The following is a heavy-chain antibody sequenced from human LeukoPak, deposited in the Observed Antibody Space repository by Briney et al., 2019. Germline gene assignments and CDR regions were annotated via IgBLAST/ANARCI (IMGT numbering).Heavy chain of an antibody. J-gene: IGHJ4*02. Sequence: PSETLSLTCTVSGGSISSYYWSWIRQPAGKGLEWIGRIYTSGSSNYNPSLKSRVTMSVDTSKNQFSLKLSSVTAADTAVYYCARDERGSSSWYFDYWGQGTLVTVSS. D-gene: IGHD6-13*01. CDR3: ARDERGSSSWYFDY. CDR1: GGSISSYY. V-gene: IGHV4-4*07. CDR2: IYTSGSS.